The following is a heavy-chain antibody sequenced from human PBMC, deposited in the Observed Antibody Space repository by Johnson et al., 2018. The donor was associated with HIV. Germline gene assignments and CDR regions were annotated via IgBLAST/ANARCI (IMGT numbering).Heavy chain of an antibody. CDR2: ISFDGSNK. CDR3: AKELADSSGYYADAFDI. D-gene: IGHD3-22*01. Sequence: VESGGGLVQPGGSLRLSCEASGFTFSTYAMSWVRQAPGKGLEWVAVISFDGSNKYYADSVKGRFSISRDNSKNTLYLQMNSLRAEDTAVYYCAKELADSSGYYADAFDIWGQGTMVTVSS. V-gene: IGHV3-30*18. J-gene: IGHJ3*02. CDR1: GFTFSTYA.